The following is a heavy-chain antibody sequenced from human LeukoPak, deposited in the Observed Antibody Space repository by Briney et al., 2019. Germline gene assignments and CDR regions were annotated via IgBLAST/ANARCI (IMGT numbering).Heavy chain of an antibody. CDR3: AKDRYSNFGNWFDP. J-gene: IGHJ5*02. CDR2: ISSSSRYI. Sequence: GGSLRLSCEASGFTFSSYSMNWVRQAPGKGLEWVSAISSSSRYIFYADSVKGRFTISGDNANVLYLQMNSLRAEDTAVYYCAKDRYSNFGNWFDPWGQGTLVTVFS. CDR1: GFTFSSYS. V-gene: IGHV3-21*06. D-gene: IGHD4-11*01.